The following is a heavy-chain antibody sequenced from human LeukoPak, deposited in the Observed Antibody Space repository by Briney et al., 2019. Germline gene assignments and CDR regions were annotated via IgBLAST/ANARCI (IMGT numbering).Heavy chain of an antibody. J-gene: IGHJ5*02. V-gene: IGHV3-11*01. D-gene: IGHD5-12*01. CDR2: IGSDGSSK. CDR3: SRAGTYSGYKVFDT. CDR1: RFTFSSYY. Sequence: AGSLRLSCAASRFTFSSYYMSWIRQPPGKGLEWIANIGSDGSSKYYADSAKGRFTITRENARNSLFLQMSSRRVEDAAVYFCSRAGTYSGYKVFDTWGQGTLVTVAS.